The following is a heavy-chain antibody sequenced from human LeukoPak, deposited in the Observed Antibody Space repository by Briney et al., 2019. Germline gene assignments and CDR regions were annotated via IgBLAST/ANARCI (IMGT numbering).Heavy chain of an antibody. J-gene: IGHJ4*02. CDR2: ISGSGGST. Sequence: GGSLRLSCAASGFTFSSYSMNWVRQAPGKGLEWVSAISGSGGSTYYADSVKGRFTISRDNSKNTLYLQMNSLRAEDTAVYYCAKMRGYSYGPVADWGQGTLVTVSS. D-gene: IGHD5-18*01. CDR3: AKMRGYSYGPVAD. V-gene: IGHV3-23*01. CDR1: GFTFSSYS.